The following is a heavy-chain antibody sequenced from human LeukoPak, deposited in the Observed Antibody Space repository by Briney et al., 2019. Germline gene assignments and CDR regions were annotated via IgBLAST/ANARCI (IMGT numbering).Heavy chain of an antibody. CDR3: ARSGIVATIYFDY. CDR2: IYSSGST. D-gene: IGHD5-12*01. Sequence: PSETLSLTCTVSGGSISSYYWSWIRQPPGKGLEWIGYIYSSGSTNYNPSLKSRVTISVDTSKNQFSLKLSSMTAADTAVYYCARSGIVATIYFDYWGQGTLVTVSS. J-gene: IGHJ4*02. CDR1: GGSISSYY. V-gene: IGHV4-59*01.